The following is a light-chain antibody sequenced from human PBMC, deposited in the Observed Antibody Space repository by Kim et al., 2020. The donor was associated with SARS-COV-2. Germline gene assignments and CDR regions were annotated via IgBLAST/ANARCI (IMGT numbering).Light chain of an antibody. V-gene: IGLV3-21*04. CDR1: NIGSKS. J-gene: IGLJ1*01. CDR2: YDS. Sequence: YELTQPPSVSVAPGKTARITWGGNNIGSKSVHWYPQKPGQAPVLVIYYDSDRPSGIPELFSGSNSGNTATLTISRVEAGDEADYYCQVWDSSSDLSYVFGTGTKLTVL. CDR3: QVWDSSSDLSYV.